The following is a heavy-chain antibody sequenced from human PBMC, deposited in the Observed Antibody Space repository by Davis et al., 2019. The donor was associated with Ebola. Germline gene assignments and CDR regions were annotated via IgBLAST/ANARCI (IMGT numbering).Heavy chain of an antibody. CDR1: GYTFTSYY. D-gene: IGHD4-11*01. CDR2: IIPIFGTA. CDR3: ARHTVPGWFDP. J-gene: IGHJ5*02. Sequence: SVKVSCKASGYTFTSYYMHWVRQAPGQGLEWMGGIIPIFGTANYAQKSQGRVTITAAKSTSTAYMELSSLRSDDTAAYYCARHTVPGWFDPWGQGTLVTVSS. V-gene: IGHV1-69*06.